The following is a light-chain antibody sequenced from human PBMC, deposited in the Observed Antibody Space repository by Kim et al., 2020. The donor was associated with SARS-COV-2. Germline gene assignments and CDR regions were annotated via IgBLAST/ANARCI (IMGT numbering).Light chain of an antibody. CDR1: SGTILSNY. Sequence: KTVTISCSRSSGTILSNYVQWYQQRQGSAPIAVVCEDSERPSGVPARFSGSVDSSSNSASLTISGLKTEDEADYYCQSYDNDGNQVFGGGTQLTVL. CDR3: QSYDNDGNQV. J-gene: IGLJ3*02. CDR2: EDS. V-gene: IGLV6-57*03.